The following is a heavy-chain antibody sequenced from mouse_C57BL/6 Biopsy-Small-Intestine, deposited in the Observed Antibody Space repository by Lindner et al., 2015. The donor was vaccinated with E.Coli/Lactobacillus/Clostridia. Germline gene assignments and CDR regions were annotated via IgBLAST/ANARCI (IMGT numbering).Heavy chain of an antibody. Sequence: FMEPRYTFPSDDMNWVRQAPGQGLEWMGVINPSSGSTDYAQRFKGRVTMTSDRSTSTVYMELSSLRSDDTAVYYCARGTLVGTASFFDHWGQGTLVTVSS. CDR2: INPSSGST. CDR3: ARGTLVGTASFFDH. D-gene: IGHD1-1*02. J-gene: IGHJ4*01. V-gene: IGHV1-55*01. CDR1: RYTFPSDD.